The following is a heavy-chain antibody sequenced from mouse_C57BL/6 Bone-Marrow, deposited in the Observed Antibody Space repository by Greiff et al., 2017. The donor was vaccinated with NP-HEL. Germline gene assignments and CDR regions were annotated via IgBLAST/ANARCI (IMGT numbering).Heavy chain of an antibody. J-gene: IGHJ3*01. CDR1: GISITTGNYR. V-gene: IGHV3-5*01. Sequence: DVKLQESGPGLVKPSQTVFLTCTVTGISITTGNYRWSWIRQFPGNKLEWIGYIYYSGTITYNPSPTSRTTITRDTPKNQFFLEMNSLTAEDTATYYCARDRDDYDVPFAYWGQGTLVTVSA. D-gene: IGHD2-4*01. CDR3: ARDRDDYDVPFAY. CDR2: IYYSGTI.